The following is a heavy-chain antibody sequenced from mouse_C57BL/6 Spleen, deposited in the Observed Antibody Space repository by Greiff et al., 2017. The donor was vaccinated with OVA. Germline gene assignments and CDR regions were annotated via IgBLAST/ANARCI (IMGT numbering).Heavy chain of an antibody. V-gene: IGHV1-64*01. D-gene: IGHD1-1*01. CDR3: ANYGSTYYFDY. CDR1: GYTFTSYW. Sequence: VQLQQPGAELVKPGASVKLSCKASGYTFTSYWMHWVKQRPGQGLEWIGMIHPNSGSTNYNEKFKSKATLTVDKSSRTAYMQLSSLTSEDSAVYYCANYGSTYYFDYWGQGTTLTVSS. J-gene: IGHJ2*01. CDR2: IHPNSGST.